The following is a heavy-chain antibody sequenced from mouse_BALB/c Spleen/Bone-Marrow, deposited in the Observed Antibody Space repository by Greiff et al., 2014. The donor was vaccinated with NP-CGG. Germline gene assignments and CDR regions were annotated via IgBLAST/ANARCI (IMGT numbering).Heavy chain of an antibody. J-gene: IGHJ4*01. CDR3: SRGITRYAVDY. CDR1: GYAFTNYW. CDR2: INPGSGGV. V-gene: IGHV1-54*03. D-gene: IGHD2-4*01. Sequence: VMLVESGAELVRPGTSVKVSCKASGYAFTNYWIEWVKQRPGQGLEWIGVINPGSGGVNYNEKFEGKATLTADKSSSTAYIQLSSLTSDDSAVYFCSRGITRYAVDYWGQGTSVTVSS.